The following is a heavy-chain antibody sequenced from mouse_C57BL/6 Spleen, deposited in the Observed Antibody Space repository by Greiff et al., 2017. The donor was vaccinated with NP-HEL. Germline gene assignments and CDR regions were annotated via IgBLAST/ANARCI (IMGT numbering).Heavy chain of an antibody. CDR1: GYTFTSYW. CDR3: VIYYDYDDAMDY. CDR2: IHPHSGST. Sequence: QVQLQQPGAELVKPGASVKLSCKASGYTFTSYWMHWMKQRPGQGLEWIGMIHPHSGSTNYNEKFKSKATLTVDKSSSKDYMQLSSLTSEDSAVYYCVIYYDYDDAMDYWGQGTSVTVSS. J-gene: IGHJ4*01. V-gene: IGHV1-64*01. D-gene: IGHD2-4*01.